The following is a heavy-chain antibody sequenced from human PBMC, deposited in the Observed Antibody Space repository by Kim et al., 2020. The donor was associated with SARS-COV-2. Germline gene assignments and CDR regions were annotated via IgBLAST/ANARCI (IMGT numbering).Heavy chain of an antibody. D-gene: IGHD2-21*01. CDR1: GYTFTTYF. Sequence: ASVKVSCKASGYTFTTYFMPWVRQAPGQGLEWVGTINPRDGSTTYSQNFQGRVAMTTDTSTSTIYMELSGLISEDTAIYYCARDPCGGITVGCHPGMDVW. J-gene: IGHJ6*01. V-gene: IGHV1-46*01. CDR2: INPRDGST. CDR3: ARDPCGGITVGCHPGMDV.